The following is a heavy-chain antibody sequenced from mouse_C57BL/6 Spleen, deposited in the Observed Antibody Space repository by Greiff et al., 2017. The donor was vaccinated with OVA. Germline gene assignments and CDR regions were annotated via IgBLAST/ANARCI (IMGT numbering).Heavy chain of an antibody. D-gene: IGHD4-1*01. J-gene: IGHJ2*01. CDR2: ISDGGSYT. CDR1: GFTFSSSA. CDR3: ARGLSNWVNFDY. Sequence: EVKVVESGGGLVKPGGSLKLSCAASGFTFSSSAMSWVRQTPDKRLAWVATISDGGSYTYYPDNVKGRFTISRDNAKNNLYLQMSHLKSEDTAMYYCARGLSNWVNFDYWGQGTTLTVSS. V-gene: IGHV5-4*03.